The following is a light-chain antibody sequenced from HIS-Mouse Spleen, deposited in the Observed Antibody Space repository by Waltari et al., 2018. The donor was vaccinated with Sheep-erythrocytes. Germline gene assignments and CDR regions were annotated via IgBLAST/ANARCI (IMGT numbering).Light chain of an antibody. CDR1: SSDVGGYNY. V-gene: IGLV2-14*03. CDR2: DVS. CDR3: SSYTSSSTLVV. J-gene: IGLJ2*01. Sequence: QSALTQPASVSGSPGQSITISCTGTSSDVGGYNYVSWYQQHPGKAPKLMIYDVSKRPSGVSNRVSGSKSGNTASLNISGLQAEDEADYYCSSYTSSSTLVVFGGGTKLTVL.